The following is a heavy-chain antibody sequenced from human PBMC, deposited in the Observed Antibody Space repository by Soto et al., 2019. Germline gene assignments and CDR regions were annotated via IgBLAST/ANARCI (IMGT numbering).Heavy chain of an antibody. CDR2: ISSSGSTI. J-gene: IGHJ3*02. V-gene: IGHV3-11*01. CDR3: ARDKGYCSSTSCPDIVATIAAFDI. D-gene: IGHD2-2*01. CDR1: GFTFSDYY. Sequence: QVQLVESGGGLVKPGGSLRLSCAASGFTFSDYYMSWIRQAPGKGLEWVSYISSSGSTIYYADSVKGRFTISRDNAKNSLYLQMNSLRAEDTAVYYCARDKGYCSSTSCPDIVATIAAFDIWGQGTMVTVSS.